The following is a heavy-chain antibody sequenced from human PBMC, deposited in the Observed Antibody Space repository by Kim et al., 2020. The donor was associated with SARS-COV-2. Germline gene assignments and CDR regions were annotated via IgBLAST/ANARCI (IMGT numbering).Heavy chain of an antibody. J-gene: IGHJ5*02. CDR1: GYTFTGYY. V-gene: IGHV1-2*02. Sequence: ASVKVSCKASGYTFTGYYMHWVRQAPGQGLEWMGWINPNSGGTNYAQKFQGRVTMTRDTSISTAYMELSRLRSDDTAVYYCARLGLPAAIVPRGYNWFDPWGQGTLVTVSS. CDR2: INPNSGGT. CDR3: ARLGLPAAIVPRGYNWFDP. D-gene: IGHD2-2*01.